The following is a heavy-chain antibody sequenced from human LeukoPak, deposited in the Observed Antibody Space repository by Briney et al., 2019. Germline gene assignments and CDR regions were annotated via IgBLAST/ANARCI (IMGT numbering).Heavy chain of an antibody. CDR3: ARGETMDV. CDR1: EFSFETYW. CDR2: INEDGSEK. J-gene: IGHJ6*03. Sequence: GALRLPCVALEFSFETYWMSWVRQAPGKGPEWVANINEDGSEKHYVGSVRGRFTISGDNADNSLHLQMNSLRPEDMAVYYCARGETMDVWGKGTTVTVSS. V-gene: IGHV3-7*01. D-gene: IGHD5-24*01.